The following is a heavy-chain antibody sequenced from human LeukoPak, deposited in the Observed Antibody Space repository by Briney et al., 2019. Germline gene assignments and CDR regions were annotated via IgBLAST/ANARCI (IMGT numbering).Heavy chain of an antibody. Sequence: PSETLSLTCTVSGGSISSYYWSWIRQPPGKGLEWIGYIYYSGSTNYNPSLKSRVTISVDTSKNQFSLKLSSVTAADTAVYYCARMEVGMVARNYYYYMDVWGKGTTVTVSS. V-gene: IGHV4-59*01. J-gene: IGHJ6*03. D-gene: IGHD5-12*01. CDR1: GGSISSYY. CDR2: IYYSGST. CDR3: ARMEVGMVARNYYYYMDV.